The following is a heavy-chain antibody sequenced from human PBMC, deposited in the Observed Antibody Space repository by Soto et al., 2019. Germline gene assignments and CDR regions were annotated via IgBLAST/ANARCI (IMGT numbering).Heavy chain of an antibody. J-gene: IGHJ3*02. V-gene: IGHV4-31*03. Sequence: QVQLQESGPGLVKPSQTLSLTCTVSGGSISSGGYYWSWIRQHPGKGLEWIGYIYYSGSTYYNPSLKSRVTISVDTSKNQFSLKLSSVTAADTAVYYCARDSVAYYDFPKAFDIWGQGTMVTVSS. CDR1: GGSISSGGYY. CDR3: ARDSVAYYDFPKAFDI. CDR2: IYYSGST. D-gene: IGHD3-3*01.